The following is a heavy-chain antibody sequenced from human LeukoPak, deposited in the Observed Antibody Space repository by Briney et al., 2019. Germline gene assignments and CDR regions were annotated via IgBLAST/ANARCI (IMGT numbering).Heavy chain of an antibody. D-gene: IGHD2-2*01. J-gene: IGHJ6*02. CDR1: GYTFTSYY. V-gene: IGHV1-46*01. CDR3: ARGTSDPYYYYYYGMDV. Sequence: ASVKVSCKASGYTFTSYYMHWVRQAPGQGLEWMGIINPSGGSTSYAQKFQGRVTMTRDTSTSTVYMELSSLRSEDTAVYYCARGTSDPYYYYYYGMDVWGQGTTVTVSS. CDR2: INPSGGST.